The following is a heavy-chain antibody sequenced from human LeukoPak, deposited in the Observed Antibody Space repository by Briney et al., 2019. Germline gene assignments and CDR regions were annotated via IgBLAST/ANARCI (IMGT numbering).Heavy chain of an antibody. CDR1: GGSISIYY. J-gene: IGHJ4*02. CDR2: IYNSGNT. V-gene: IGHV4-59*01. D-gene: IGHD3-10*01. Sequence: ASETLSLTCTVSGGSISIYYWSWIRQPPGEGLEWIGYIYNSGNTNYNPSFKSRVTISEDTPKNQFSLKLSSVTAADTAVYYCVRDRELNYWGQGTLVTVSS. CDR3: VRDRELNY.